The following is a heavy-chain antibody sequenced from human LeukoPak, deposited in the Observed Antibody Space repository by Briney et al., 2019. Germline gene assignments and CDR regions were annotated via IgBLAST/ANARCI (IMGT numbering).Heavy chain of an antibody. CDR2: ISCDGSNK. CDR3: AKDAGLRFLEWLPDY. J-gene: IGHJ4*02. D-gene: IGHD3-3*01. Sequence: SLRLSCAASGFTFISYAMHSVRQAPGKGLDWVAVISCDGSNKYYADSVKGRFTISRDNSKNTLYLQMNSLRAEDTAVYYCAKDAGLRFLEWLPDYWGQGTLVTVSS. CDR1: GFTFISYA. V-gene: IGHV3-30*04.